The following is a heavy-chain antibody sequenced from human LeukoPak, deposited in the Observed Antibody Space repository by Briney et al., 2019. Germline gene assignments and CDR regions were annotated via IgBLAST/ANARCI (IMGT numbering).Heavy chain of an antibody. V-gene: IGHV3-49*04. D-gene: IGHD5-18*01. CDR2: IRSKAYGGTT. J-gene: IGHJ4*02. CDR3: TVFGVQLWDRDY. CDR1: GFTFGDYA. Sequence: GGSLRLSCTASGFTFGDYAMSWVRQAPGKGLEWVGFIRSKAYGGTTEYAASVKGRFTISRDDSKSIAYLQMNSLKTEDTAVYYCTVFGVQLWDRDYWGQGTLVTVSS.